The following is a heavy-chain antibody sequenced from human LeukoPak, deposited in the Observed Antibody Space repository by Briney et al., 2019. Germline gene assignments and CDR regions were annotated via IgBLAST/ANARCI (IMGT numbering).Heavy chain of an antibody. J-gene: IGHJ3*02. V-gene: IGHV4-4*02. CDR3: AREVYDSSGNAFDI. Sequence: LETLSLTCAVSGGSISSSNWWSWVRQPPGKGLEWIGEIYHSGSTNYNPSLKSRVTISVDKSKNQFSLKLSSVTAADTAVYYCAREVYDSSGNAFDIWGQGTMVTVSS. CDR1: GGSISSSNW. CDR2: IYHSGST. D-gene: IGHD3-22*01.